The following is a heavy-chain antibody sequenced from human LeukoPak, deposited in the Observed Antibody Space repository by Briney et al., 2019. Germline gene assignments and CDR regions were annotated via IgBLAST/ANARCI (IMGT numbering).Heavy chain of an antibody. CDR1: GGTFSSYA. J-gene: IGHJ4*02. V-gene: IGHV1-69*13. Sequence: SVKVSCKASGGTFSSYAINWVRQAPGQGLEWMGGIIPIFGTSNYAQKFQGRVTITADESTSTAYMELSSLRSEDTAVYYCAQDLAWGAFDHWGQGTLVTVSS. D-gene: IGHD7-27*01. CDR3: AQDLAWGAFDH. CDR2: IIPIFGTS.